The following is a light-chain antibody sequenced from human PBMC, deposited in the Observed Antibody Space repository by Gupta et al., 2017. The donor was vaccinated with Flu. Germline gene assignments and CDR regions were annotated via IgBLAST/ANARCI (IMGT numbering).Light chain of an antibody. CDR3: QAWDSSIVV. J-gene: IGLJ2*01. V-gene: IGLV3-1*01. Sequence: SYELTQPPSVSVSPGQSASITCSGANLADNYACWYQQKPGQSHVLVNYQDSKRPGGINGRFSGSNAGNTATLTISGTEAMDEDYYYCQAWDSSIVVFGGGTKLTVL. CDR2: QDS. CDR1: NLADNY.